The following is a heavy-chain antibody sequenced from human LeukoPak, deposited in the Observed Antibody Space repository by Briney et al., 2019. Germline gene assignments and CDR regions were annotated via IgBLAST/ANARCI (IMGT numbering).Heavy chain of an antibody. V-gene: IGHV4-59*01. CDR2: IYYSGST. J-gene: IGHJ4*02. CDR3: ARDPATQGYFDY. D-gene: IGHD6-25*01. Sequence: SETPSLTCTVSGGSISSYYWSWIRQPPGKGLEWIGYIYYSGSTNYNPSLKSRVTISVDTSKNQFSLKLSSVTAADTAVYYCARDPATQGYFDYWGQGTLVTVSS. CDR1: GGSISSYY.